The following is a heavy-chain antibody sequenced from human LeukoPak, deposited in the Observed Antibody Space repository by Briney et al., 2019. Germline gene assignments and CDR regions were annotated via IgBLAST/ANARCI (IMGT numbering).Heavy chain of an antibody. Sequence: GGSLRLSCAASGFTFSSYAMHWVRQAPGKGLEWVAVISYDGSNKYYIDSVKGRFTISRDNSKNTLYVQMISLRPEDTAVYYCVKDLMGGSYVSVDWGQGTLVTVSS. D-gene: IGHD1-26*01. CDR2: ISYDGSNK. V-gene: IGHV3-30-3*01. CDR1: GFTFSSYA. CDR3: VKDLMGGSYVSVD. J-gene: IGHJ4*02.